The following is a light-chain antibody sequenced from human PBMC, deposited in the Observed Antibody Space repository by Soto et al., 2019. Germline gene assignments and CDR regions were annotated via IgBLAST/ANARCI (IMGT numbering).Light chain of an antibody. CDR1: QSVSVW. CDR2: DAS. V-gene: IGKV1-5*01. Sequence: VHITDSPSTLSASVLYTVTVTCLASQSVSVWLAWYQQKPGEAPKLLIYDASALPRGVPSRFSGSGSGTKFTLTIASLQPDDFATYYCQQYETFSGTFGPGTKVDI. CDR3: QQYETFSGT. J-gene: IGKJ1*01.